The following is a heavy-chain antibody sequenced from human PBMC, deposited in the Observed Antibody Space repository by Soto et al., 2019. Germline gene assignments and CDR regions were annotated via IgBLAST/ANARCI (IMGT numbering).Heavy chain of an antibody. J-gene: IGHJ4*02. CDR3: ARSSAYYDILTGFRLTRDYHY. CDR1: RGSISSGGYY. Sequence: PYETLSLTCTVSRGSISSGGYYWSWIRQHPGKGLEWIGYIYYSGSTYHNPSLKSRVTISVDTSKNQFSLKLSSVTAADTAVYYCARSSAYYDILTGFRLTRDYHYWGPGTLGTVSS. V-gene: IGHV4-31*03. CDR2: IYYSGST. D-gene: IGHD3-9*01.